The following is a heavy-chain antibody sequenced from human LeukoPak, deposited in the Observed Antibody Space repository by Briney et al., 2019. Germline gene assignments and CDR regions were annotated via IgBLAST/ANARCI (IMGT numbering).Heavy chain of an antibody. CDR1: GGSISSGDYY. D-gene: IGHD3-9*01. CDR3: ARGGYDILAGYRSDY. J-gene: IGHJ4*02. Sequence: SETLSLTCTVSGGSISSGDYYWSWIRQPPGKGLEWIGYIYYSGSTYYNPSLKSRVTISIDTSKNKFSLKLSSVTAADTAVYYCARGGYDILAGYRSDYWGQGPLVTVSS. V-gene: IGHV4-30-4*01. CDR2: IYYSGST.